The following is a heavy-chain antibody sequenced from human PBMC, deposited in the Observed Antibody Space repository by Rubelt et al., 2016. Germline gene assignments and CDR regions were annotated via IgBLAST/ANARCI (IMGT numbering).Heavy chain of an antibody. CDR1: GGSISSSSYY. V-gene: IGHV4-39*01. J-gene: IGHJ4*02. CDR2: IYYSGST. D-gene: IGHD2-2*02. CDR3: ASPGYCSSTSCYSKADY. Sequence: QLQLQESGPGLVKPSETLSLTCTVSGGSISSSSYYWGWIRQPPGKGLEWIGSIYYSGSTYYNPSLSGRVTISVDTSKNHVSLKLSPVTAADTAAYYCASPGYCSSTSCYSKADYWGQGTLVTVSP.